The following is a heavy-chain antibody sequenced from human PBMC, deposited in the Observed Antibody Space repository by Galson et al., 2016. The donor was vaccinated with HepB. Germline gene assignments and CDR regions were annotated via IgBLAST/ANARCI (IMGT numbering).Heavy chain of an antibody. J-gene: IGHJ5*02. CDR1: GFTFSSYA. V-gene: IGHV3-30*04. D-gene: IGHD6-19*01. CDR2: ISYDGSNK. CDR3: GRDRAVRSIDQ. Sequence: SLRLSCAASGFTFSSYAMHWVRQAPGKGLEWVAIISYDGSNKYYADAVKGRFTISRDNSRNTLYLQMDSLRADDTAVYYCGRDRAVRSIDQWGQGALVTVSS.